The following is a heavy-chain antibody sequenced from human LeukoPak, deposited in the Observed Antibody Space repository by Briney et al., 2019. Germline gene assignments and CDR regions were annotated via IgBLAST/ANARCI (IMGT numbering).Heavy chain of an antibody. J-gene: IGHJ5*02. CDR2: MNPKSGNT. Sequence: ASVRVPCKASGYTFINYDINWVRQANGQGPEWMGWMNPKSGNTGYEKNFQGRISLTSDTSLNTAYLEVRALRFEDTAIYYCARGLSNSRLPPTTRLDPWGQGTQVTVSP. V-gene: IGHV1-8*01. D-gene: IGHD1-14*01. CDR1: GYTFINYD. CDR3: ARGLSNSRLPPTTRLDP.